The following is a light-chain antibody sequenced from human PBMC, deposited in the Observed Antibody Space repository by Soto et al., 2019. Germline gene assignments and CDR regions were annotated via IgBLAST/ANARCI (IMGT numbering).Light chain of an antibody. CDR2: GAS. J-gene: IGKJ3*01. Sequence: EIVLTQSPGTLSLSPGERATLSCRASQSVYSNYLAWYQQKPGQTPRLLIYGASSRATGIPDMFSGSGSGTDFTLTISRLETEDFAVYYCQQYDTSPFNFGPGTKVDDK. CDR3: QQYDTSPFN. CDR1: QSVYSNY. V-gene: IGKV3-20*01.